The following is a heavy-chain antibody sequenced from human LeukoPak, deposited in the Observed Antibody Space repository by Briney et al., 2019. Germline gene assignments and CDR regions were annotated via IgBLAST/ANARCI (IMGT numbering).Heavy chain of an antibody. D-gene: IGHD1-26*01. V-gene: IGHV3-48*01. CDR2: ISSSSSTI. CDR3: ARDGAWEPRTIDY. CDR1: GFTFSSYS. J-gene: IGHJ4*02. Sequence: GGSLRLSCAASGFTFSSYSMNWVRQAPGKGLEWVSYISSSSSTIYHADSVKGRFTISRDTAKNSLYLQMNTPRAEDTAVYSCARDGAWEPRTIDYWGQGTLVTVSS.